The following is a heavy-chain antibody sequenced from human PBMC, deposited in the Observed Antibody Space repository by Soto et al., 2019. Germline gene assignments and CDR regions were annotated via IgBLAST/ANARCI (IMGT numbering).Heavy chain of an antibody. CDR3: ASRRGLGSPPIDY. V-gene: IGHV4-4*02. CDR2: IYHSGST. D-gene: IGHD3-10*01. Sequence: QVQLQESGPGLVKPSGTLCLNCTVSGGSISSSNWWSWVRQPPGKGLEWIGEIYHSGSTNYNPSLKSRVTISVDKSKNQFSLKLSSVTAADTAVYYCASRRGLGSPPIDYWGQATLVTVSS. J-gene: IGHJ4*02. CDR1: GGSISSSNW.